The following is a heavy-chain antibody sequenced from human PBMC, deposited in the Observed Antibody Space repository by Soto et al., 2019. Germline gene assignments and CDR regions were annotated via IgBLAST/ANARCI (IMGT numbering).Heavy chain of an antibody. V-gene: IGHV3-23*01. CDR1: GFTFSSYA. Sequence: PGGSLRLSCAASGFTFSSYAMSWVRQAPGKGLEWVSSISESGDSTSYAESVRGRFTISRDDSKNTLYLQMNSLRAEDTAVYSCGKSSIQCWTKGLHDHWGQGTLVTV. D-gene: IGHD2-2*01. J-gene: IGHJ4*02. CDR2: ISESGDST. CDR3: GKSSIQCWTKGLHDH.